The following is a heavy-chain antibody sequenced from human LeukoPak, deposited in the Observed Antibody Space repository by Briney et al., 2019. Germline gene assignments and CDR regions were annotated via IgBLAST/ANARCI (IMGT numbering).Heavy chain of an antibody. CDR1: GFTFSSYA. CDR2: IRYDGSNK. Sequence: GGSLRLSCAASGFTFSSYAMHWVRQAPGKGLEWVAFIRYDGSNKYYADSVKGRFTISRDNSKNTLYLQMNSLRAEDTAVYYCAKTKSPYGSGSYYPFDYWGQGTLVTVSS. J-gene: IGHJ4*02. D-gene: IGHD3-10*01. V-gene: IGHV3-30*02. CDR3: AKTKSPYGSGSYYPFDY.